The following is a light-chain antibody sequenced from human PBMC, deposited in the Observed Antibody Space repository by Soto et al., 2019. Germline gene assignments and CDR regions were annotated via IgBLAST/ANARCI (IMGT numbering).Light chain of an antibody. CDR1: QSVSSSY. J-gene: IGKJ1*01. Sequence: EIVLTQSPGTLSLSPGERATLSCRASQSVSSSYLAWYQQKPGQAPRLLIYGASSRATGIPDRFSGSGSGTDFTLTISRLEPEDFAVYYCQQYGSPWAFGQGTKVVIK. CDR2: GAS. V-gene: IGKV3-20*01. CDR3: QQYGSPWA.